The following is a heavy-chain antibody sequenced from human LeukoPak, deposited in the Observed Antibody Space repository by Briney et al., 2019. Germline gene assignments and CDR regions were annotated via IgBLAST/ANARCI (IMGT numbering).Heavy chain of an antibody. J-gene: IGHJ4*02. CDR1: GFTFTSYS. CDR2: ISGGGGST. Sequence: GGSLRLSCAASGFTFTSYSMNWVRQAPGKGLEWVSTISGGGGSTYYADSVKGRFTISRDNSKNTLYLQVNSLRAEDTAVYYCAKGGKWDVTPFDYWGQGILVTVSS. CDR3: AKGGKWDVTPFDY. D-gene: IGHD1-26*01. V-gene: IGHV3-23*01.